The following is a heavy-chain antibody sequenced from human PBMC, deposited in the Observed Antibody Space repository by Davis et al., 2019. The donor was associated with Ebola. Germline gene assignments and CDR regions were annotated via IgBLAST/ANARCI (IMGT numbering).Heavy chain of an antibody. V-gene: IGHV3-23*01. J-gene: IGHJ4*02. CDR2: IYNGGST. CDR3: AKDYFDY. CDR1: GFTFSSYA. Sequence: GESLKISCAASGFTFSSYALSWVRQAPGKGLEWVSVIYNGGSTYYADSVKGRFTISRDNAKNSLYLQMNSLRAEDTAVYYCAKDYFDYWGQGTLVTVSS.